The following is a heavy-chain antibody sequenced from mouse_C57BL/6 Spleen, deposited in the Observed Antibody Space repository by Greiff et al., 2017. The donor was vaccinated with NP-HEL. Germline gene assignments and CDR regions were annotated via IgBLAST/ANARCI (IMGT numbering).Heavy chain of an antibody. Sequence: EVQVVESGGDLVKPGGSLKLSCAASGFTFSSYGMSWVRQTPDKRLEWVATISSGGSYTYYPDSVKGRFTISRDNAKNTLYLQMSSLKSEDTAMYYCARRGLLPFDYWGQGTTLTVSS. CDR1: GFTFSSYG. CDR3: ARRGLLPFDY. D-gene: IGHD2-3*01. J-gene: IGHJ2*01. V-gene: IGHV5-6*01. CDR2: ISSGGSYT.